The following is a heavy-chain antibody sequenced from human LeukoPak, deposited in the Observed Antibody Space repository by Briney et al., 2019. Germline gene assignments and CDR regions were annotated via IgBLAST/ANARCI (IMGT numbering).Heavy chain of an antibody. CDR2: ISGSGETT. Sequence: GGSLRLSCAASGFTFRSYAMTWVRQAPGKGLEWVSIISGSGETTYYADSVRGRFTISRDNSKDTLYLQMNTLRAEDTAVYYCAKVLGAYGSSGYAWYFDHWGQGILVTVSS. CDR1: GFTFRSYA. D-gene: IGHD6-13*01. V-gene: IGHV3-23*01. CDR3: AKVLGAYGSSGYAWYFDH. J-gene: IGHJ4*02.